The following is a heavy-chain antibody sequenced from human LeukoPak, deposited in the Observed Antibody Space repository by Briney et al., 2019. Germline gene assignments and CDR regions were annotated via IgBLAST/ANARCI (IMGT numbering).Heavy chain of an antibody. CDR1: GGSISSYY. V-gene: IGHV4-4*07. D-gene: IGHD4-11*01. J-gene: IGHJ4*02. CDR2: IYTSGST. Sequence: SETLSLTCTVSGGSISSYYWSWIRQPAGKGLEWIGRIYTSGSTNYNPSLKSRVTVSVDTSKNQFSLKLSSVTAADTAVYYCARDREGADDYSFDYWGQGTLVTVSS. CDR3: ARDREGADDYSFDY.